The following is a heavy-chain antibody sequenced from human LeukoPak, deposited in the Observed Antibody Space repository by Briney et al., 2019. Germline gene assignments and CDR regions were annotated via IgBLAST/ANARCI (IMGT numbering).Heavy chain of an antibody. D-gene: IGHD6-19*01. Sequence: GGSPTLSCAASGFTFSSFAMTWVRQAPGQGLEWVSVINTSGGTTDYADSVKGRFTISRDNSKNTLYLQMNSLRAEDTAVYYCAKGSGWYVWGQGTLVTVSS. J-gene: IGHJ4*02. CDR1: GFTFSSFA. CDR2: INTSGGTT. CDR3: AKGSGWYV. V-gene: IGHV3-23*01.